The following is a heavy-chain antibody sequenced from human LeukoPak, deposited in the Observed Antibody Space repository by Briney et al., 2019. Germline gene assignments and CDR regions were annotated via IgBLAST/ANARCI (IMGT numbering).Heavy chain of an antibody. J-gene: IGHJ5*02. Sequence: GGSLRLSCAASGFTFSSYWMHWVRQAPGKGRVWVPRINSDGSTTGYADPVKGRFTISRDNAKNTLYLQMNSLRAEDTAVYYCARDRRRGWFDPWGQGTLVTVSS. V-gene: IGHV3-74*01. CDR2: INSDGSTT. CDR3: ARDRRRGWFDP. CDR1: GFTFSSYW.